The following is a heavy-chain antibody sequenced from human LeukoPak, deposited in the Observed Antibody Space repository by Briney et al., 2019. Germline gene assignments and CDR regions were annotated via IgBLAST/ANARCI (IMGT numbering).Heavy chain of an antibody. CDR2: INPDGSEK. CDR3: ARTFAYDATGDRGH. CDR1: RFTFNNYY. Sequence: PGGSLRLSCVASRFTFNNYYMSWVRQAPGKGLQWVANINPDGSEKYYVDSVKGRFTISRDNAKNSLYLQMNSLRAEDTAVYYCARTFAYDATGDRGHWGQGTLVTVSS. J-gene: IGHJ4*02. D-gene: IGHD2-15*01. V-gene: IGHV3-7*01.